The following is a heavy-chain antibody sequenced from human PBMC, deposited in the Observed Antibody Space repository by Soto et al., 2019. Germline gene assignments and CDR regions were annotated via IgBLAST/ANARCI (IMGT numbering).Heavy chain of an antibody. D-gene: IGHD3-22*01. CDR1: GGTFSSYA. CDR2: IIPIFGTA. J-gene: IGHJ4*02. V-gene: IGHV1-69*13. CDR3: ARAPHYDSSGYYFDY. Sequence: ASVKVSCKASGGTFSSYAISWVRQAPGQGLEWMGGIIPIFGTANYAQKFQGRVTITADESTSTAYMELSSLRSEDTAVYYCARAPHYDSSGYYFDYWGQGTLVTVSS.